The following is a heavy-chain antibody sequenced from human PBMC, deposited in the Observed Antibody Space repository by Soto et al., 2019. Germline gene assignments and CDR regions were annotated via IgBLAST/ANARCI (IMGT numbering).Heavy chain of an antibody. CDR3: VRGIPSQYASDWLYWYFDL. CDR2: IWNDGIKK. D-gene: IGHD2-2*01. Sequence: VQLVESGGGVVQPGRSLRLSCAASGFVYSNYAMHWVRLSPGKGLEWVAIIWNDGIKKYYMDSVKGRFIISRDNSLKTLHLQMDSLRAEDAAVYFCVRGIPSQYASDWLYWYFDLWGRGTQVTVSA. J-gene: IGHJ2*01. V-gene: IGHV3-33*01. CDR1: GFVYSNYA.